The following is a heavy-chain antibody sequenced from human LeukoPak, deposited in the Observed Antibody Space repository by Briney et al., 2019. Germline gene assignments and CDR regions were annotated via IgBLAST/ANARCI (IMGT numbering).Heavy chain of an antibody. CDR3: AREMGSLYYDFWSGYQGDAFDI. CDR1: GFTFDDYG. D-gene: IGHD3-3*01. V-gene: IGHV3-20*01. Sequence: GGSLRLSCAASGFTFDDYGMSWVRQAPGKGLEWVSGINWDGGSTGYADSVKGRFTISRDNAKNSLYLQMNSLRAEDTALYHCAREMGSLYYDFWSGYQGDAFDIWGQGTMVTVSS. CDR2: INWDGGST. J-gene: IGHJ3*02.